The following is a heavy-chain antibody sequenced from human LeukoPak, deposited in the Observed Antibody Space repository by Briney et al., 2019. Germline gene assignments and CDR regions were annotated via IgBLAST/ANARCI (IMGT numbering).Heavy chain of an antibody. V-gene: IGHV3-48*03. Sequence: GGSLRLSCAASGFTFSSYEMNWVRRAPGKGLEWVSYISSSGSTIYYADSVKGRFTISRDNAKNSLYLQMNSLRAEDTAVYYCARTGLDTAMAFDYWGQGTLVTVSS. CDR1: GFTFSSYE. CDR3: ARTGLDTAMAFDY. CDR2: ISSSGSTI. J-gene: IGHJ4*02. D-gene: IGHD5-18*01.